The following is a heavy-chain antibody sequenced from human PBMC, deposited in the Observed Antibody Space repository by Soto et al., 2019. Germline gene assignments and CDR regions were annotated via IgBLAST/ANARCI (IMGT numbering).Heavy chain of an antibody. J-gene: IGHJ5*02. Sequence: PSETLSLTCTVSGASIISSSYYWGWIRQPPGRGLEWIGSINYSGSTYYNPSLKSRVTISADTSKNQFSLKLRSVTAADTAVSYCARERLAVAGKGGWFDPWGQETLVTVSS. D-gene: IGHD6-19*01. CDR2: INYSGST. CDR1: GASIISSSYY. CDR3: ARERLAVAGKGGWFDP. V-gene: IGHV4-39*02.